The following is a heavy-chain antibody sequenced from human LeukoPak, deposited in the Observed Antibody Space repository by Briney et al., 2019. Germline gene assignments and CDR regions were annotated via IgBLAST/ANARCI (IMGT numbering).Heavy chain of an antibody. CDR2: IVVGSGNT. CDR1: GFSFISSA. J-gene: IGHJ6*01. CDR3: AAESSLGHYYYGMDV. V-gene: IGHV1-58*01. Sequence: GTSVKVSCKASGFSFISSALQWVRQARGQRLEWIGWIVVGSGNTNYAQNLQERVTISRDVSTSTAYMELSSLRSEDTAVYYCAAESSLGHYYYGMDVWGQGTTVTVSS.